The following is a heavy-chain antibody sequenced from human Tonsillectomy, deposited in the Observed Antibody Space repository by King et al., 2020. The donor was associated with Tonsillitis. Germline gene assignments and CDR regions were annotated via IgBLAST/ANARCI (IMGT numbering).Heavy chain of an antibody. CDR3: ARGGGSSWTLRSSIDY. Sequence: VQLQESGPGLAKPSETLSLTCTVSGDSISGGSISSYYWSWIRQPPGKGLEWIGYIYYSGSTKYNPSLKSRLTISVDTSKNQFSLKLSSVTAADTAVYYCARGGGSSWTLRSSIDYWGQGTQVTVSS. J-gene: IGHJ4*02. CDR2: IYYSGST. D-gene: IGHD6-13*01. V-gene: IGHV4-61*01. CDR1: GDSISGGSISSYY.